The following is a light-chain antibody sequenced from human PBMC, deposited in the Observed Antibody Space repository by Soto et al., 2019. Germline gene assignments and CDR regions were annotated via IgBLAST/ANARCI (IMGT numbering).Light chain of an antibody. CDR3: QQYYLWPWT. V-gene: IGKV3-15*01. CDR2: GAS. J-gene: IGKJ1*01. Sequence: EIVMTQSPATLSVSPGERATLSCRASQSVNSNLAWYQQRPGQAPRLLIHGASTRAPGIPAGFSGSGSGTELTLTISSLQSEDFAVYYCQQYYLWPWTFGQGTRVQIK. CDR1: QSVNSN.